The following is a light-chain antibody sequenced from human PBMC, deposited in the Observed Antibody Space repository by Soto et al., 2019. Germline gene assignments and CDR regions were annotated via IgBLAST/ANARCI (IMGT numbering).Light chain of an antibody. J-gene: IGKJ1*01. V-gene: IGKV1-5*03. CDR2: KAS. CDR3: QQYDTFPWT. CDR1: QSINSW. Sequence: DIQMTQSPSTLSASVGDRVTITCRASQSINSWLAWYHQKPGKAPKLLIYKASTLESGVPSRFSGSGSGTEFTLTISGLQPDDFATYYFQQYDTFPWTFGQGTMVEIK.